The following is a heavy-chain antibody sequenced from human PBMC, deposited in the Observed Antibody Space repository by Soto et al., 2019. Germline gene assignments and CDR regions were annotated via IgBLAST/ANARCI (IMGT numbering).Heavy chain of an antibody. V-gene: IGHV3-30*18. CDR2: ISYDGSNK. D-gene: IGHD5-18*01. CDR3: AKDFLSLEVTPGINWFDP. CDR1: GFTFSSYG. Sequence: PGGSLRLSCAASGFTFSSYGMHWVRQAPGKGLEWVAVISYDGSNKYYADSVKGRFTISRDNSKNTLYLQMNSLRAEDTAVYYCAKDFLSLEVTPGINWFDPWGQGTLVTV. J-gene: IGHJ5*02.